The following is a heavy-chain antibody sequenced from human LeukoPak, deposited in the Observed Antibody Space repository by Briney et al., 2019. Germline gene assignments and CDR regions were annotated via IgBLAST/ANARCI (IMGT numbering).Heavy chain of an antibody. CDR1: GFIFDTYA. CDR3: AKEGDGGSYRGEYYLDF. V-gene: IGHV3-23*01. Sequence: PGGSLRLSCAASGFIFDTYAMSWVRQAPGKGLEWVSAIIGSGGRTFYSDSVKGRFTISRDNSKNTLYLQLYSLTAEDTAVYFCAKEGDGGSYRGEYYLDFGGQGTLVTVSS. CDR2: IIGSGGRT. D-gene: IGHD1-26*01. J-gene: IGHJ4*02.